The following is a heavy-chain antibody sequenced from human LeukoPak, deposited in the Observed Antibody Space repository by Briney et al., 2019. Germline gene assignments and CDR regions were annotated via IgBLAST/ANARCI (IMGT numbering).Heavy chain of an antibody. Sequence: GGSLRLSCAASGFTFSSYEMNWVRQAPGKGLEWVSYISSSGSTIYYADSVKGRFTISRDNAKNSLYLQMNSLRAEDTAVYYCAGGGRPPWTQLWSLDYWGQGTLVTVSS. CDR2: ISSSGSTI. D-gene: IGHD5-18*01. V-gene: IGHV3-48*03. CDR3: AGGGRPPWTQLWSLDY. CDR1: GFTFSSYE. J-gene: IGHJ4*02.